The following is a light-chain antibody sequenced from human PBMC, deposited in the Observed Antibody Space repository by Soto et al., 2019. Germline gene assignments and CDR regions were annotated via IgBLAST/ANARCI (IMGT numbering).Light chain of an antibody. V-gene: IGKV3-11*01. CDR3: QQRSNWPPIT. CDR1: QSVSSVY. J-gene: IGKJ5*01. Sequence: ETVLTQSPGTLSLSPGERATLSCRASQSVSSVYLAWSQQKPGQAPRLLIHGASTRATGIPARFSGSGSGTDFTLTVSSLEPEDFAVYYCQQRSNWPPITFGQGTRLEIK. CDR2: GAS.